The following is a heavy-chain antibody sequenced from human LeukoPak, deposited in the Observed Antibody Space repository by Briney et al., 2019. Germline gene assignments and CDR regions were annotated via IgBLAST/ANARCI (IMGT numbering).Heavy chain of an antibody. Sequence: PSETLSLTCTVSGGSISSGDYYWSWIRQPPGKGLEWIGYIYYSGSTYYNPSLKSRVTISVDTSKNQFSLKLSSVTAADTAVYYCARHPPLRYSGPPAGDYWGQGTLVTVSS. D-gene: IGHD1-26*01. CDR2: IYYSGST. J-gene: IGHJ4*02. CDR1: GGSISSGDYY. CDR3: ARHPPLRYSGPPAGDY. V-gene: IGHV4-30-4*01.